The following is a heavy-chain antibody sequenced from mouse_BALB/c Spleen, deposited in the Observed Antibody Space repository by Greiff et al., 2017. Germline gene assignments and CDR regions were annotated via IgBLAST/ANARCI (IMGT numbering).Heavy chain of an antibody. J-gene: IGHJ4*01. D-gene: IGHD1-1*01. CDR1: GFSLTSYG. Sequence: QVQLQQSGPGLVAPSQSLSITCTVSGFSLTSYGVHWVRQPPGKGLEWLGVIWAGGSTNYNSALMSRLSISKDNSKSQVFLKMNSLQTDDTAMYYCARYYGSSGGAMDYWGQGTSVTVSS. CDR2: IWAGGST. V-gene: IGHV2-9*02. CDR3: ARYYGSSGGAMDY.